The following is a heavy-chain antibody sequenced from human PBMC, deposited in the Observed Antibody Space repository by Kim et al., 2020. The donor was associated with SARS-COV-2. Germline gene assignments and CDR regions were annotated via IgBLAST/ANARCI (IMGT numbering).Heavy chain of an antibody. D-gene: IGHD1-1*01. CDR3: ARESWNQGEINYYYGMDV. V-gene: IGHV3-48*03. J-gene: IGHJ6*01. CDR2: ISSSGSTI. Sequence: GGSLRLSCAASGFTFSSYEMNWVRQAPGKGLEWVSYISSSGSTIYYADSVKGRFTISRDNAKNSLYLQMNSLRAEDTAVYYCARESWNQGEINYYYGMDVRGEGATVTVSP. CDR1: GFTFSSYE.